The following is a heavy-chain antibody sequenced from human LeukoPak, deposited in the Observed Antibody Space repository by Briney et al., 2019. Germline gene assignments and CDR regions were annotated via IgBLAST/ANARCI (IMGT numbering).Heavy chain of an antibody. CDR1: GFTFSSYA. CDR2: ISSSSSTI. D-gene: IGHD3-22*01. J-gene: IGHJ3*02. V-gene: IGHV3-48*01. Sequence: GGSLRLSCAASGFTFSSYAMSWVRQAPGKGLEWVSYISSSSSTIYYADSVKGRFTISRDNAKNSLYLQMNSLRAEDTAVYYCARDSLDSSGYSDDAFDIWGQGTMVTVSS. CDR3: ARDSLDSSGYSDDAFDI.